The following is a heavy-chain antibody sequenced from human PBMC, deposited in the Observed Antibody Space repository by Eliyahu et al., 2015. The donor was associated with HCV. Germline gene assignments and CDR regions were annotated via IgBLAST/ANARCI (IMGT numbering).Heavy chain of an antibody. D-gene: IGHD4-17*01. Sequence: EVQLVESGGGLVQPGGSLRLSCAASGFTFSTYSMNWVRQAPGKGLEWVAYISSSNTIYYADSVKGRFTISRDNAKNSLYLQMNSLRAEDTGVYYCARDRNGDYITEYFQHWGQGTLVTVSS. CDR1: GFTFSTYS. CDR2: ISSSNTI. V-gene: IGHV3-48*01. CDR3: ARDRNGDYITEYFQH. J-gene: IGHJ1*01.